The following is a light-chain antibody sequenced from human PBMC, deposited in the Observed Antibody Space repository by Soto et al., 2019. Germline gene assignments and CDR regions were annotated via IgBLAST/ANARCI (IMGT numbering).Light chain of an antibody. V-gene: IGKV3-20*01. CDR2: GES. CDR3: QQYGSSPT. J-gene: IGKJ1*01. CDR1: QSVSSSY. Sequence: EIVFTQSPGTLSLSPGEGATLSCRASQSVSSSYLAWYQQKPGQAPRLLIYGESSRATGIPDRFSGSGSGTDFTLTISRLEPEDFAVYYCQQYGSSPTFGQGTKVEIK.